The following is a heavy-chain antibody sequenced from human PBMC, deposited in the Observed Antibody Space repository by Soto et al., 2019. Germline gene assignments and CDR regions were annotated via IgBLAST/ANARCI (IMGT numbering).Heavy chain of an antibody. V-gene: IGHV3-74*01. CDR1: GFTFSSYW. CDR3: AKDTRYYDILTGYYADY. Sequence: PGGSLRLSCAASGFTFSSYWMHWVRQAPGKGLVWVSGISSNGGSTYYADSVKGRFTISRDNAKNTLYLQMNSLRAEDTAVYYCAKDTRYYDILTGYYADYWGQGTLVTVSS. J-gene: IGHJ4*02. D-gene: IGHD3-9*01. CDR2: ISSNGGST.